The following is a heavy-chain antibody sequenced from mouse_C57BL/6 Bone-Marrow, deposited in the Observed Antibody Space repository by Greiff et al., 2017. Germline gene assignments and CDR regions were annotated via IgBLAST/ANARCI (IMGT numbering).Heavy chain of an antibody. CDR1: GYTFTSYW. CDR3: ARGNYGSSYWYFDV. CDR2: IHPNRGST. D-gene: IGHD1-1*01. J-gene: IGHJ1*03. V-gene: IGHV1-64*01. Sequence: VQLQQPGAELVKPGASVKLSCKASGYTFTSYWMHWVKQRPGQGLEWIGMIHPNRGSTNYNEKFKSKATLTVDKSSSTAYMQLSSLTSEDSAVYYCARGNYGSSYWYFDVWGTGTTVTVSS.